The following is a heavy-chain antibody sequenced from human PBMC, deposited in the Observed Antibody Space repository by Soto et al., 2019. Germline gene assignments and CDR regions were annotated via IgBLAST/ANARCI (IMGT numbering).Heavy chain of an antibody. CDR3: ARGHRAMEYYYYYCMAV. V-gene: IGHV4-59*01. CDR1: GGSISSSF. J-gene: IGHJ6*02. Sequence: SETLSLTCSVSGGSISSSFWSWIRQPPGKELEWIGYISYSGSTTYNPSLKSRITLSVDTSKNQFSLRVASVTAADTAVYYCARGHRAMEYYYYYCMAVCRQGTTVTVSS. CDR2: ISYSGST. D-gene: IGHD5-18*01.